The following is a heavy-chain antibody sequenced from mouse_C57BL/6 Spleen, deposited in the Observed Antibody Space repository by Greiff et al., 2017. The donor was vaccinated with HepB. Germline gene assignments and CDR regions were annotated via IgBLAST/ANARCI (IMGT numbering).Heavy chain of an antibody. CDR1: GFTFTDYY. CDR3: ARDYYGSSSFDY. CDR2: IRNKANGYTT. Sequence: EVKVVESGGGLVQPGGSLSLSCAASGFTFTDYYMSWVRQPPGKALEWLGFIRNKANGYTTEYSASVKGRFTISRDNSQSILYLQMNALRAEDSATYYGARDYYGSSSFDYWGQGTTLTVSS. J-gene: IGHJ2*01. D-gene: IGHD1-1*01. V-gene: IGHV7-3*01.